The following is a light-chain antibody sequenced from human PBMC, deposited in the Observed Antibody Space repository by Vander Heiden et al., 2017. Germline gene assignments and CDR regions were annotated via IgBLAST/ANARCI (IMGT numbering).Light chain of an antibody. V-gene: IGLV3-25*03. CDR2: KDS. Sequence: SYELTPPPPESGYPGQTARITCSGDALPKQYAYWYQQKPGQAPVLVIYKDSESPSGIPERFSGSSSGTTVTLTISGVKAEDEADYYCQSADSSGTYVVFGGGTKLTVL. CDR3: QSADSSGTYVV. CDR1: ALPKQY. J-gene: IGLJ2*01.